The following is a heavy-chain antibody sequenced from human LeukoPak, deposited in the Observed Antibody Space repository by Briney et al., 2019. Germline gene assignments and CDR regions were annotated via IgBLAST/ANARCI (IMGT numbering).Heavy chain of an antibody. J-gene: IGHJ4*02. CDR2: INPSGGST. Sequence: ASVKVSCKASGYTFTDYYMHWVRQAPGQGLEWMGIINPSGGSTSYAQKFQGRVTMTRDMSTSTVYMELSSLRSEDTAVYYCARDVENSSGWYLFMGGGCFDYWGQGTLVTVSS. V-gene: IGHV1-46*01. CDR1: GYTFTDYY. CDR3: ARDVENSSGWYLFMGGGCFDY. D-gene: IGHD6-19*01.